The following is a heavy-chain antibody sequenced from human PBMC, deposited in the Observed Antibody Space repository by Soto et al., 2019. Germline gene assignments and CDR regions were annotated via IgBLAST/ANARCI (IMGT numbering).Heavy chain of an antibody. D-gene: IGHD4-17*01. CDR1: GFSLSTTGKS. CDR2: IYWDDDK. J-gene: IGHJ4*02. CDR3: AHSRGDGAYLPY. V-gene: IGHV2-5*02. Sequence: QITLKESGPTLVKPTQTLTLTCTFSGFSLSTTGKSVAWIRQPPGKALEWLSVIYWDDDKRYSPSLNTRLTNDKDTSKNQVVLKLTYMDPADAGTYYCAHSRGDGAYLPYWGQGTLVSVSS.